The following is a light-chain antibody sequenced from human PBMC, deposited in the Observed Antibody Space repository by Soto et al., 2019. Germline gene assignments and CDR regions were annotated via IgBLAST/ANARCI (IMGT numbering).Light chain of an antibody. Sequence: EIVLTQSPATLSLSPGERATLSCRASQSVSSYLAWYQHKPGQAPRLLIYDASNRATGIPARFSGSGSGTAFTLTISSLEAEDSAVYYCQQRSSWWTFGQGTKVEIK. V-gene: IGKV3-11*01. CDR3: QQRSSWWT. CDR1: QSVSSY. CDR2: DAS. J-gene: IGKJ1*01.